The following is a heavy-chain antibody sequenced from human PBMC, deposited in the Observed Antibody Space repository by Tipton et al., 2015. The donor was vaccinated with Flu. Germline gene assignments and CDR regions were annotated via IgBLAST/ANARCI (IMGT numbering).Heavy chain of an antibody. CDR2: IDPNSGGT. J-gene: IGHJ5*02. V-gene: IGHV1-2*02. CDR1: GYTFTGYY. CDR3: ARDRYYYDSSGQYNWFAP. D-gene: IGHD3-22*01. Sequence: QMQLVQSGAEVKKPGASVKVSCKASGYTFTGYYMHWVRQAPGQGLEWMGWIDPNSGGTKYAQKFQGRVTMTRDTSISTAYMELSRLRSDDTAVYYCARDRYYYDSSGQYNWFAPWGQGTLVTVSS.